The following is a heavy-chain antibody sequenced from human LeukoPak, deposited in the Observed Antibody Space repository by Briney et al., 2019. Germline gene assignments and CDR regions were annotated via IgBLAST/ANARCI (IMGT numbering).Heavy chain of an antibody. CDR3: ARDENYGIFFNVDY. J-gene: IGHJ4*02. CDR2: ISPSGAST. V-gene: IGHV1-46*01. D-gene: IGHD4-17*01. Sequence: ASVKVSCKSFGYTFTSSYMHWVRQAPGQGPEWMGVISPSGASTTYAQTFQGRVTMTADTSSSTAYMELRSLRSDDTAIYYCARDENYGIFFNVDYWGQGTLVTVSS. CDR1: GYTFTSSY.